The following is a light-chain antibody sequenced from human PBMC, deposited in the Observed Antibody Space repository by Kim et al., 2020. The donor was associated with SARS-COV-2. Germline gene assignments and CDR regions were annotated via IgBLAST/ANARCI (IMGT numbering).Light chain of an antibody. CDR2: GKN. V-gene: IGLV3-19*01. J-gene: IGLJ2*01. Sequence: SSELTQDPAVSVALGQTVRITCQGDSLRSYYATWYQQKPGQAPIVVIYGKNNRPSVIPDRFSGSSSGNTASLPITGTQAGDEADYYCNSRDSNANVVFGG. CDR3: NSRDSNANVV. CDR1: SLRSYY.